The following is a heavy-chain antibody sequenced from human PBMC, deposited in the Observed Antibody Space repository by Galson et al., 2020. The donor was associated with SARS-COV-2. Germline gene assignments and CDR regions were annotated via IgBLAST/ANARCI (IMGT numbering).Heavy chain of an antibody. V-gene: IGHV3-9*01. J-gene: IGHJ4*02. CDR2: ISWNSGSI. D-gene: IGHD5-12*01. CDR1: GFTFDDYA. Sequence: GGSLRLSCAASGFTFDDYAMHWVRQAPGKGLEWVSGISWNSGSIGYADSVKGRFTISRDNAKNSLYLQMNSLRAEDTALYYCAKDSGYDPKGAIDYWGQGTLVTVSS. CDR3: AKDSGYDPKGAIDY.